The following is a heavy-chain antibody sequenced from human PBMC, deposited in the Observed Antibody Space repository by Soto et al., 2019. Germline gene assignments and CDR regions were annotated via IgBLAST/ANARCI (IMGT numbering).Heavy chain of an antibody. J-gene: IGHJ6*02. CDR1: GFTLSPYA. CDR3: ARGSYGNRHYYHAMDV. Sequence: QVQLVESGGGVVQPGRSLRLSCAASGFTLSPYAMFWVRQAPGKGLEYVAVISYDGSDKYYADSVKGRFTISRDNSKNTLDLQMNSRRAEDTGISCCARGSYGNRHYYHAMDVWGQGTTVTVSS. D-gene: IGHD4-4*01. V-gene: IGHV3-30-3*01. CDR2: ISYDGSDK.